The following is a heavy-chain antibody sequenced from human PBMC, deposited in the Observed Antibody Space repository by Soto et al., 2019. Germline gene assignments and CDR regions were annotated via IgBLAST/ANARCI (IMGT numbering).Heavy chain of an antibody. V-gene: IGHV3-7*01. Sequence: EVHLVESGGGLVQPGGSLRLSCVASGFTFSDYWMSWVRQAPGKGLEWVANIRQDGGEKYYLDSVKGRFSISRDNAKNSLFLQMNSLRLEDTAVYYCARVQVAEDYLVQGTLVTVSS. D-gene: IGHD6-19*01. CDR3: ARVQVAEDY. CDR2: IRQDGGEK. CDR1: GFTFSDYW. J-gene: IGHJ4*02.